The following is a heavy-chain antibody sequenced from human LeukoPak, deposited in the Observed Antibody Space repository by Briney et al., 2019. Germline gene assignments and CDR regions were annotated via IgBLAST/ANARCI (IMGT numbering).Heavy chain of an antibody. CDR2: ISGSGGST. Sequence: PGRSLRLSCAASGFTFSSYAMSWVRQAPGKGLEWVSAISGSGGSTYYADSVKGRFTISRDSSKNTLYLQMNSLRAEDTAVYYCAKKGQFYYDSSGYDYYFFDYWGQGTLVTVSS. J-gene: IGHJ4*02. CDR1: GFTFSSYA. D-gene: IGHD3-22*01. CDR3: AKKGQFYYDSSGYDYYFFDY. V-gene: IGHV3-23*01.